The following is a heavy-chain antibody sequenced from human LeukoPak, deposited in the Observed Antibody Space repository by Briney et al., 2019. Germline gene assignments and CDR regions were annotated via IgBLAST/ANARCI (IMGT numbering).Heavy chain of an antibody. CDR1: GVTFSSYG. Sequence: GRSLRLSCAASGVTFSSYGMHWVRQAPGKGLEWVAVIWYDGSNKYYADSVKGRFTISRDNSKNTLYLQMNSLRAEDTAVYYCARDRGTIALPASLDYWGQGTLVTVSS. J-gene: IGHJ4*02. V-gene: IGHV3-33*01. D-gene: IGHD1-7*01. CDR3: ARDRGTIALPASLDY. CDR2: IWYDGSNK.